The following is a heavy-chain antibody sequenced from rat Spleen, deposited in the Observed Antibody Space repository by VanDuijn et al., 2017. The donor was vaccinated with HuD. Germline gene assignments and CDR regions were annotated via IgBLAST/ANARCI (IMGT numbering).Heavy chain of an antibody. Sequence: EVQLVESGGGLVQPGRSMKLSCAASGFTFSNYYMAWVRQAPTTGLEWVASIITGGGNTYYRDSVKGRFTISRDNAKSTLYLQMDSLRSEDTATYYCARGTTPFDYWGQGVMVTVSS. D-gene: IGHD3-4*01. CDR1: GFTFSNYY. J-gene: IGHJ2*01. CDR3: ARGTTPFDY. CDR2: IITGGGNT. V-gene: IGHV5-25*01.